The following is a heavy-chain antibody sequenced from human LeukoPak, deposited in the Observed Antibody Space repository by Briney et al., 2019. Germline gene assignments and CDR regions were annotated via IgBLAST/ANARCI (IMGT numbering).Heavy chain of an antibody. Sequence: GGSLRHSCAASGFTFSNDWMHWVRQAPGKGLVWVSRMNTDGSTTTYADSVKGRFTISRDNAKNTLYLQMNSLGVEDTAVYYCARGRGGSYHYWGQGTPVTVSS. CDR2: MNTDGSTT. CDR3: ARGRGGSYHY. CDR1: GFTFSNDW. V-gene: IGHV3-74*01. J-gene: IGHJ4*02. D-gene: IGHD1-26*01.